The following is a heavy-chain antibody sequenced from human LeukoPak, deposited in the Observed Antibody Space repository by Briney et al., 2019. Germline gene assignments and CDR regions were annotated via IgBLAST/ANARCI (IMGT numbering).Heavy chain of an antibody. D-gene: IGHD3-22*01. Sequence: SETLSLTCTVSGGSISSSSYYWGWIRQPPGKGLEWIGSIYYSGTTYYNPSLKSRVTISVETSENQFSLKLSSVTAADTAVYYCARVTGYMIEDYFDYWGQGTLVTVSS. CDR2: IYYSGTT. J-gene: IGHJ4*02. CDR3: ARVTGYMIEDYFDY. CDR1: GGSISSSSYY. V-gene: IGHV4-39*07.